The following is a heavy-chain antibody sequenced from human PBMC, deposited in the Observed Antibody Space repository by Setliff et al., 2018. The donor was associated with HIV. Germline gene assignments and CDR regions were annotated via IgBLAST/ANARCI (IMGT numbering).Heavy chain of an antibody. CDR3: AKVGSWGGRGYFDS. CDR2: TNPSGST. D-gene: IGHD2-15*01. CDR1: GGSLSGSY. Sequence: SETLSLTCAVYGGSLSGSYLSWIRQTPGKGLEWIGETNPSGSTSYNPSLKSRVTVSVDTSRIHFYVNLTSLTAADTAVYYCAKVGSWGGRGYFDSWGQGISVTVSS. V-gene: IGHV4-34*01. J-gene: IGHJ4*02.